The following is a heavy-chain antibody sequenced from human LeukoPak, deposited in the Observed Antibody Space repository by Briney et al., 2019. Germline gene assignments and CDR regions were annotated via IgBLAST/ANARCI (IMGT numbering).Heavy chain of an antibody. Sequence: PGGSLRLSCAASGFTFSSYAMHWVRQAAGKGLEWVAVISYDGSNKYYADSVKGRFTISRDNSKNTLYLQMNSLRAEDTAVYYCARDLYYYGSELPYYFDYWGQGTLVTVSS. D-gene: IGHD3-10*01. J-gene: IGHJ4*02. CDR1: GFTFSSYA. CDR3: ARDLYYYGSELPYYFDY. CDR2: ISYDGSNK. V-gene: IGHV3-30*04.